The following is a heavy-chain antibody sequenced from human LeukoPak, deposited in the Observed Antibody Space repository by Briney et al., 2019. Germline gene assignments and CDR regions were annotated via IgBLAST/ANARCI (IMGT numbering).Heavy chain of an antibody. D-gene: IGHD3-9*01. CDR1: GDTFTGYY. CDR3: ASGYDILTGYLSPVGY. J-gene: IGHJ4*02. CDR2: INPNSGGT. Sequence: ASVKVSCKASGDTFTGYYMYWVRQAPGQGLEWMGWINPNSGGTNYAQKFQGRVTMTRDTSISTAHMELSRLRSDDTAVYYCASGYDILTGYLSPVGYWGQGTLVTVSS. V-gene: IGHV1-2*02.